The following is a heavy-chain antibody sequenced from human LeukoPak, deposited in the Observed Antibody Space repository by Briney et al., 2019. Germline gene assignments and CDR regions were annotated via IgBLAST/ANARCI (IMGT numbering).Heavy chain of an antibody. D-gene: IGHD3-22*01. CDR1: GFTFSSYA. V-gene: IGHV3-53*01. CDR3: VRDREDSSGYYVDY. J-gene: IGHJ4*02. CDR2: IYSGGST. Sequence: GRSLRLSCAASGFTFSSYAMHWVRQAPGKGLEWVSVIYSGGSTYYADSVKGRFTISRDNSKNTLYLQMNSLRAEDTAVYYCVRDREDSSGYYVDYWGQGTLVTVSS.